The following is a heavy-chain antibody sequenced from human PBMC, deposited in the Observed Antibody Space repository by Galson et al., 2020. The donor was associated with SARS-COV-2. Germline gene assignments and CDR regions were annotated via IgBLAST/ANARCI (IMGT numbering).Heavy chain of an antibody. D-gene: IGHD3-22*01. CDR2: IYYSGST. V-gene: IGHV4-31*03. CDR1: GGSISSGGYY. J-gene: IGHJ4*02. Sequence: SETLSLTCTVSGGSISSGGYYWSWIRQHPGKGLEWIGYIYYSGSTYYNTSLKSRVTISVDTSKNQFSLKLSSVTAADTAVYYCARGSTRPTYYYDSSGPWVRYDYCGQGTLVTVSS. CDR3: ARGSTRPTYYYDSSGPWVRYDY.